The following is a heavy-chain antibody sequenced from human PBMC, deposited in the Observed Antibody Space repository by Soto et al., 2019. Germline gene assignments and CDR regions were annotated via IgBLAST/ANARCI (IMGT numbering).Heavy chain of an antibody. Sequence: SETLSLTCTVSGGSISSSSYYWGWIRQPPGKGLEWIGTIYYSGNIYYNPSLKSRVTISVDTAKNQVCLKLSSGTAADTAVYYCAKGGLVLGNDHDYFDPWGQGILVTVSS. D-gene: IGHD4-17*01. CDR3: AKGGLVLGNDHDYFDP. V-gene: IGHV4-39*01. CDR1: GGSISSSSYY. J-gene: IGHJ5*02. CDR2: IYYSGNI.